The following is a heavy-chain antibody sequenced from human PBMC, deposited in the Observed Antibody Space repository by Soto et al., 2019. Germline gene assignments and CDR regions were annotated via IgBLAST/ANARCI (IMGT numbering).Heavy chain of an antibody. CDR3: ARAHERSGYCSGV. J-gene: IGHJ4*02. D-gene: IGHD3-22*01. CDR2: ISYDGSNK. CDR1: GFTFSSYA. V-gene: IGHV3-30-3*01. Sequence: QVQLVESGGGVVQPGRSLRLSCAASGFTFSSYAMHWVRQAPGKGLEWVAVISYDGSNKYYADSVKGRFTISRDNSKNPLYRQMNSLRAEDTAVYYCARAHERSGYCSGVWGQGTLVTVSS.